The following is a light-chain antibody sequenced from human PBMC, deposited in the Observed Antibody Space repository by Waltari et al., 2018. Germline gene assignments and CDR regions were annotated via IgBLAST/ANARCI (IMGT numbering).Light chain of an antibody. V-gene: IGLV4-69*01. J-gene: IGLJ3*02. CDR2: VNSDGSP. CDR1: SVYGHFA. CDR3: QTWGTSPYWM. Sequence: QVVLTQSPSASASLGASVKLNCSLNSVYGHFAIAWHQQQPERGPRYLVGVNSDGSPIWGDGIPDRFSGSSSGAERYLTNSGLQSGDEADYYCQTWGTSPYWMFVGGTKLTVL.